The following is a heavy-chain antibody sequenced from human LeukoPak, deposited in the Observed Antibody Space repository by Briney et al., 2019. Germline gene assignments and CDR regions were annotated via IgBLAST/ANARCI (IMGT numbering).Heavy chain of an antibody. D-gene: IGHD4-23*01. CDR2: ISSSSSYI. CDR1: GFTFSSYS. V-gene: IGHV3-21*01. CDR3: ARSYGGNSPYFDY. J-gene: IGHJ4*02. Sequence: PGGSLRLSCAASGFTFSSYSMKWVRQAPGKGLEWVSSISSSSSYIYYADSVKGRFTISRDNAKNSLYLQMNSLRAEDTAVYYCARSYGGNSPYFDYWGQGTLVTVSS.